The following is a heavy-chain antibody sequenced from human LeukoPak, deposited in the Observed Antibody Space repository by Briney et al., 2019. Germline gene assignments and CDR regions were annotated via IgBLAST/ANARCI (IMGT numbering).Heavy chain of an antibody. CDR2: MNPNSGNT. J-gene: IGHJ3*02. Sequence: GASVTVSCTASGYTFTSYDINWVRQATGQGLEWMGWMNPNSGNTGYAQKFQGRVTMTRNTSISTAYMELSSLRSEDTAVYYCARALYYDSSGYYEDAFDIWGQGTMVTVSS. CDR3: ARALYYDSSGYYEDAFDI. CDR1: GYTFTSYD. D-gene: IGHD3-22*01. V-gene: IGHV1-8*01.